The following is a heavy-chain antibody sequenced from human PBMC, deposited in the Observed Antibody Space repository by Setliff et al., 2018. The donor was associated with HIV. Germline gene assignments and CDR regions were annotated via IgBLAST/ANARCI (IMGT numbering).Heavy chain of an antibody. CDR3: ARDFRDYVGKFDY. CDR1: GFTFSSYS. CDR2: VSGRGDSI. J-gene: IGHJ4*02. Sequence: GGSLRLSCAGSGFTFSSYSLNWVRQAPGKGLEWVSYVSGRGDSIYYAASVKGRFTISRDNAKNSLYRQMNSLIAEDTAVYYCARDFRDYVGKFDYWGQGTLVTVSS. V-gene: IGHV3-48*01. D-gene: IGHD1-26*01.